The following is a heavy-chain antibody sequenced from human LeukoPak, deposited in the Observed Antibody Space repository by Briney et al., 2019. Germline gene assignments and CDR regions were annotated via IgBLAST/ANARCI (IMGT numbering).Heavy chain of an antibody. CDR3: ARDVTMVRGVRYYYYGVDV. D-gene: IGHD3-10*01. Sequence: GASVKVSFKASGYTFTSYAMHWVRQAPGQRLEWMGWINAGNGNTKYSQKFQGRVTITRDTSASTAYMELNSLRSEDTAVYYCARDVTMVRGVRYYYYGVDVWGKGTTVTVSS. V-gene: IGHV1-3*01. J-gene: IGHJ6*04. CDR1: GYTFTSYA. CDR2: INAGNGNT.